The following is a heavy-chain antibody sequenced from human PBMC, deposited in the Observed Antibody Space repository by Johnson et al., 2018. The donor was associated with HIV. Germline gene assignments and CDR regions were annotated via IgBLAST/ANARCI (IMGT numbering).Heavy chain of an antibody. CDR1: GFIFSNAW. CDR2: IKSKTDGGTI. V-gene: IGHV3-15*05. CDR3: ARDVKYYDTSGYHSDAFDI. D-gene: IGHD3-22*01. J-gene: IGHJ3*02. Sequence: VQLVESGGGVVQPGGSLRLSCAASGFIFSNAWMSWVRQAPGKGLEWVGRIKSKTDGGTIDYAAPVKGRFTISRDDSKNTLYLQVNSLRGEDTALYYCARDVKYYDTSGYHSDAFDIWGQGTLVIVSS.